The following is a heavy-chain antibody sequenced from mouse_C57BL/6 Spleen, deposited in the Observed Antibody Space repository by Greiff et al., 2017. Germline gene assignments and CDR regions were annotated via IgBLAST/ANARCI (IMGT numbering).Heavy chain of an antibody. Sequence: QVQLQQPGAELVKPGASVKMSCKASGYTFTSYWITWVKQRPGQGLEWIGDIYPGSGSTNYNEKFKSKATLTVDTSSSTAYMPLSSLTSEDSAVYYCTRGEKTASVFDYWGQGTTLTVSS. CDR1: GYTFTSYW. CDR2: IYPGSGST. CDR3: TRGEKTASVFDY. J-gene: IGHJ2*01. V-gene: IGHV1-55*01. D-gene: IGHD3-1*01.